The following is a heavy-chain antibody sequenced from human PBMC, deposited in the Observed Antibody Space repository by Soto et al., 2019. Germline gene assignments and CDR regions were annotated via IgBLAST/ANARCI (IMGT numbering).Heavy chain of an antibody. CDR3: AHKGYGDYPLDY. CDR1: GFSLSTSGVG. CDR2: IYWDDYE. Sequence: QITLKESGPPLVKPTQTLTLTCTFSGFSLSTSGVGVGWIRQPPGKALEWLAVIYWDDYEHYSPSLKSRLTITKDTSNNQVVLTMTNMDPVDTATYYCAHKGYGDYPLDYWGQGTLLTVSS. J-gene: IGHJ4*02. V-gene: IGHV2-5*02. D-gene: IGHD4-17*01.